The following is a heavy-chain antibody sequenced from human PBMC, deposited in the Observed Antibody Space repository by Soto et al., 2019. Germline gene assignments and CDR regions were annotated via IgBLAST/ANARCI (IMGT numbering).Heavy chain of an antibody. CDR3: AGAAKRYNWFDP. CDR2: IYYSGNT. Sequence: SETLSLTCSVSGGSITTYYWSWIRQPPGKGLEWIGYIYYSGNTNYNPSLESRVTISVDTSKNQFSLRLTSVTAADTAVYYCAGAAKRYNWFDPWGQGTRVTVSS. J-gene: IGHJ5*02. V-gene: IGHV4-59*01. CDR1: GGSITTYY. D-gene: IGHD5-18*01.